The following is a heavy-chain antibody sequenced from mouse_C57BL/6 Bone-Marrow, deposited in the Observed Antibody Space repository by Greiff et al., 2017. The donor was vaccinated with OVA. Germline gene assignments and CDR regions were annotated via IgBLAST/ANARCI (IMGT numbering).Heavy chain of an antibody. Sequence: LVESDAELVKPGASVKISCKVSGYTFTDHTIHWMKQRPEQGLEWIGYIYPRDGSTKYNEKFKGKATLTADKSSSTAYMQLNSLTSEDSAVYFCASYYGSSWDWYFDVWGTGTTVTVSS. V-gene: IGHV1-78*01. CDR3: ASYYGSSWDWYFDV. D-gene: IGHD1-1*01. J-gene: IGHJ1*03. CDR2: IYPRDGST. CDR1: GYTFTDHT.